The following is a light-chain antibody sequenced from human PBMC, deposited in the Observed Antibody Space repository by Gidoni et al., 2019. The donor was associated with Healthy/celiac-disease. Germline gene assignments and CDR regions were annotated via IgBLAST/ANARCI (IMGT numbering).Light chain of an antibody. J-gene: IGLJ2*01. V-gene: IGLV2-23*01. CDR2: DGS. Sequence: QSALTQPASVSGSPGQSITISCTGTSSVVGSYNLVSWYQQHPGKAPKLMIYDGSKRPSGVSNRFSGSKSGNTASLTISGLQAEDEADYYCCSYAGSSTVVFGGGTKLTVL. CDR3: CSYAGSSTVV. CDR1: SSVVGSYNL.